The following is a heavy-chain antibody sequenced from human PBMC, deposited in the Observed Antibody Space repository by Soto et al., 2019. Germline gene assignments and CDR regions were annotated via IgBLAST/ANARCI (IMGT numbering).Heavy chain of an antibody. CDR3: ARGYSSSHPAGGTIFDY. J-gene: IGHJ4*02. D-gene: IGHD6-13*01. V-gene: IGHV4-34*01. Sequence: PSETLSLTCAVYGGSFSGYYWSWIRQPPGKGLEWIGEINHSGSTNYNPSLKSRVTISVDTSKNQFSLKLSSVTAADTAVYYFARGYSSSHPAGGTIFDYWGQGTLVTVSS. CDR2: INHSGST. CDR1: GGSFSGYY.